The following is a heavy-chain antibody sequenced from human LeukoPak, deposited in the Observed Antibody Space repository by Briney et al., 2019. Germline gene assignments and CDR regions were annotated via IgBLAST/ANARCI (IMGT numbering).Heavy chain of an antibody. V-gene: IGHV4-59*01. Sequence: SETLSLTCTVSGGSISSYYWSWIRQPAGKGLEWIGYIYYSGSTYYNPSLKSRVTISVDTSKNQFSLKLSSVTAADTAVYYCARGDGRGVPLYYFDYWGQGTLVTVSS. CDR3: ARGDGRGVPLYYFDY. CDR2: IYYSGST. CDR1: GGSISSYY. J-gene: IGHJ4*02. D-gene: IGHD3-10*01.